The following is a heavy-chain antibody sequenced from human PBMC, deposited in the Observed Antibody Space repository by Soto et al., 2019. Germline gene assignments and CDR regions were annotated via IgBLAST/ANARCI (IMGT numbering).Heavy chain of an antibody. V-gene: IGHV3-30*03. Sequence: QVQLVESGGGVVQPGRSLRLSCAASGFTFSSYGMHWVRQAPGKGLEWVAVISYDGSNKYYVDSVKGRFTISRDNAKNSLYLQMNSLRAEDTAVYYCARGRIFQGGQGTLVTVSS. CDR3: ARGRIFQ. CDR1: GFTFSSYG. CDR2: ISYDGSNK. J-gene: IGHJ4*02. D-gene: IGHD2-15*01.